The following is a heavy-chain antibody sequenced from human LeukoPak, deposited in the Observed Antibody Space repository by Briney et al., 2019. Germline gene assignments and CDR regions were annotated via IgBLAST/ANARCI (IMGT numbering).Heavy chain of an antibody. V-gene: IGHV1-2*02. D-gene: IGHD3-9*01. CDR3: ARDGFSILTGSNWFDP. CDR2: INPNSGGT. CDR1: GYTFTGYY. Sequence: GSVKVSCKASGYTFTGYYMHWVRQAPGQGLEWMGWINPNSGGTNYAQKFQGRVTMTRDTSISTAYMELSRLRSDDTAVYYCARDGFSILTGSNWFDPWGQGTPVTVSS. J-gene: IGHJ5*02.